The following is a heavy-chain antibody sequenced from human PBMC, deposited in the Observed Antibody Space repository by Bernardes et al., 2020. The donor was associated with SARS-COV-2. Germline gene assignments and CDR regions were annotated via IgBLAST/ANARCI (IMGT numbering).Heavy chain of an antibody. V-gene: IGHV3-23*01. CDR3: AKVGESYYDSSTYIDAPYYGMDV. D-gene: IGHD3-22*01. CDR2: ISCSGGST. Sequence: GGSLRLSCAASGFTFSSYAMSWVRQAPGKGLEWVSAISCSGGSTYYADSVKGRFTISRDNSKNTLYLQMNSLRAEDTAVYYCAKVGESYYDSSTYIDAPYYGMDVWGQGTTVTVSS. J-gene: IGHJ6*02. CDR1: GFTFSSYA.